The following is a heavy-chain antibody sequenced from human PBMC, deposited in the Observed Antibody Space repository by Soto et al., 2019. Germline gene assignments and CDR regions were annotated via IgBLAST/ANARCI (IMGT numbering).Heavy chain of an antibody. CDR1: GYTFTSYY. CDR3: VVVTAMFDY. J-gene: IGHJ4*02. V-gene: IGHV1-46*01. CDR2: INPSGGST. Sequence: QVQLVQSGAEVKKPGASVKVSCKASGYTFTSYYMHWVRQAPGQGLEWMGIINPSGGSTSYAQKFQGRVTMTMDTSRSTVYMELSSLRSEDTAVYYCVVVTAMFDYWGQGTLVNGSS. D-gene: IGHD2-21*02.